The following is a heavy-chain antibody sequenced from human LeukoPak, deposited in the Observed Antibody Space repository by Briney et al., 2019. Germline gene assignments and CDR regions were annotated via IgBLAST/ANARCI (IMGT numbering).Heavy chain of an antibody. Sequence: ASVKVSCKASGYTFTSYGISWVRQAPGQGLEWMGWISAYNGNTNYAQKLQGRVTMTTDTSTSTAYMELRSLRSDDTAVYYCARDRDDILTGSQSLCFDYWGQGTLVTVSS. V-gene: IGHV1-18*01. CDR3: ARDRDDILTGSQSLCFDY. CDR2: ISAYNGNT. J-gene: IGHJ4*02. CDR1: GYTFTSYG. D-gene: IGHD3-9*01.